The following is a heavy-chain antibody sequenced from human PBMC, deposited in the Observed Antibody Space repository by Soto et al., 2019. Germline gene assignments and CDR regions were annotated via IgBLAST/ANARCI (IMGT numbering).Heavy chain of an antibody. V-gene: IGHV3-23*01. CDR2: ILSGGAT. Sequence: GGSLRLSCAASGFTFNTYTMGWVRQAPGKGLEWVSGILSGGATYYADSVKGRFTISRDNSKNTLYLQMNSLRADDTAVYYCAKYASVTFFGVVTYYFDYWAQGTLVTVSS. CDR3: AKYASVTFFGVVTYYFDY. CDR1: GFTFNTYT. J-gene: IGHJ4*02. D-gene: IGHD3-3*01.